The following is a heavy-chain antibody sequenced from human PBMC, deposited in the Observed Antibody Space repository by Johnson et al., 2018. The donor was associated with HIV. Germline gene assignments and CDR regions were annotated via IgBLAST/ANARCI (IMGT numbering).Heavy chain of an antibody. CDR2: INWNGGST. V-gene: IGHV3-20*04. J-gene: IGHJ3*02. CDR1: GFTFDDYG. Sequence: VQLVESGGGVVRPGGSLRLSCAASGFTFDDYGMSWVLQAPGKGLEWVSGINWNGGSTGYADSVKGRFTISIDNSKNTLYLQMNSLRAEDTAVYYCAKDGQLGQDDAFDIWGQGTMVTVSS. D-gene: IGHD6-6*01. CDR3: AKDGQLGQDDAFDI.